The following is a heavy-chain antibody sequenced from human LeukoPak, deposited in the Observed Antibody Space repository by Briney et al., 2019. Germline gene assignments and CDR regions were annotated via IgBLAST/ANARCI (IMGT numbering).Heavy chain of an antibody. D-gene: IGHD3-3*01. CDR3: AGTGTPSWYDFWSGYLS. CDR2: IYYSGST. Sequence: PSETLSLTCTVSGGSISSSSYYWGWIRQPPGKGLKWIGSIYYSGSTYYNPSLKSRVTISVDTSKNQFSLKLSSVTAADTAVYYCAGTGTPSWYDFWSGYLSWGQGTLVTVSS. J-gene: IGHJ5*02. V-gene: IGHV4-39*01. CDR1: GGSISSSSYY.